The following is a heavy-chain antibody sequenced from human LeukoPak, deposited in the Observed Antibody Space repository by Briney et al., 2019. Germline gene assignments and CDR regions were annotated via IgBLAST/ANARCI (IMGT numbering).Heavy chain of an antibody. D-gene: IGHD1-26*01. V-gene: IGHV3-48*03. J-gene: IGHJ4*02. CDR1: GFAFDSYE. CDR2: ISSTGTI. CDR3: ARDRTVGVPGTLYFDH. Sequence: GGSLRVSCAASGFAFDSYEMNWVRQARGKGPEWISYISSTGTIHYADSVKGRFTISRDDAKNSLFLEMNSLRAEDTAVYFCARDRTVGVPGTLYFDHWGQGVLVTVSS.